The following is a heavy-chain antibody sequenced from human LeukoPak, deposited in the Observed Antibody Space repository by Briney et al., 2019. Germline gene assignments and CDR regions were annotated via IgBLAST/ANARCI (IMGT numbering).Heavy chain of an antibody. CDR1: GFTFDDYG. V-gene: IGHV3-15*01. CDR3: TTDLAPSSGYGGSLGPDAFDI. J-gene: IGHJ3*02. CDR2: IKSKTDGGTT. Sequence: KPGGSLRLSCAASGFTFDDYGMSWVRQAPGKGLEWVGRIKSKTDGGTTDYAAPVKGRFTISRDDSKNTLYLQMNSLKTEDTAVYYCTTDLAPSSGYGGSLGPDAFDIWGQGTMVTVSS. D-gene: IGHD4-23*01.